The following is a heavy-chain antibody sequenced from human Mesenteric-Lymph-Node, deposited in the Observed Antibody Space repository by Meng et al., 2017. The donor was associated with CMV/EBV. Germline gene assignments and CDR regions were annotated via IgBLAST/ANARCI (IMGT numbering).Heavy chain of an antibody. CDR3: ARGGYDFWSAKSPFDY. CDR1: GYTFTGYY. CDR2: INPNSGGT. D-gene: IGHD3-3*01. Sequence: ASVKVSCKASGYTFTGYYMHWVRQAPGQGLEWMGWINPNSGGTNYAQKFQGRVTMTRDTSISAAYMELSSLTSDDTAVYFCARGGYDFWSAKSPFDYWGQGTLVTVSS. J-gene: IGHJ4*02. V-gene: IGHV1-2*02.